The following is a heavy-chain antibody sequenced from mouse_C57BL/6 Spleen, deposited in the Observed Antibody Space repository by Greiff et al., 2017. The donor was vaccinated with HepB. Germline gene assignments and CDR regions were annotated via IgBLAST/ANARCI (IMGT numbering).Heavy chain of an antibody. J-gene: IGHJ2*01. CDR2: IDPENGDT. Sequence: EVKLQESGAELVRPGASVKLSCTASGFNIKDDYMHWVKQRPEQGLEWIGWIDPENGDTEYASKFQGKATITADTSSNTAYLQLSSLTSEDTAVYYCTTTITTVVRFDYWGQGTTLTVSS. V-gene: IGHV14-4*01. D-gene: IGHD1-1*01. CDR3: TTTITTVVRFDY. CDR1: GFNIKDDY.